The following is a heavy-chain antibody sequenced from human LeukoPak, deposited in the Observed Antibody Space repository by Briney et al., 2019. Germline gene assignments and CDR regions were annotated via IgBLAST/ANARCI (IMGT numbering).Heavy chain of an antibody. CDR2: IYYSGST. D-gene: IGHD3-22*01. Sequence: SETLSLTCTVPGGSISSSSYYWGWIRQPPGKGLEWIGSIYYSGSTYYNPSLKSRVTISVDTSKNQFSLKLSSVTAADTAVYYCARLLDSSAVDYWGQGTLVTASS. CDR1: GGSISSSSYY. J-gene: IGHJ4*02. CDR3: ARLLDSSAVDY. V-gene: IGHV4-39*01.